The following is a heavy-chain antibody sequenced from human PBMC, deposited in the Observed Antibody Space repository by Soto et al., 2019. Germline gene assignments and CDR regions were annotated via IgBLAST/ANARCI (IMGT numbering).Heavy chain of an antibody. Sequence: SVKVSCKASGGTFSSYAIGWVRQAPGQGLEWMGGIIPIFGTANYAQKFQGRVTITADESTSTAYMELSSLRSEDTAVYYCARERLTGTTAPVFDYWGQGTLVTVSS. J-gene: IGHJ4*02. V-gene: IGHV1-69*13. CDR2: IIPIFGTA. CDR3: ARERLTGTTAPVFDY. CDR1: GGTFSSYA. D-gene: IGHD1-7*01.